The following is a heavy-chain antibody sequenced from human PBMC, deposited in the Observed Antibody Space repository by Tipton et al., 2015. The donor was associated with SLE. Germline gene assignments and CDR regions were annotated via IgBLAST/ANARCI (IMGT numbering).Heavy chain of an antibody. V-gene: IGHV1-69*05. Sequence: QLVQSGAEVKKPGSSVKVSCKASGGTFSSYAISWVRQAPGQGLEWMGGIIPIFGTANYAQKFQGRVTITTDESTSTAYMELNSLRAEDTAVYYCAKSDVRLASSGSYYVFDYWGQGTLVTVSS. CDR3: AKSDVRLASSGSYYVFDY. CDR1: GGTFSSYA. J-gene: IGHJ4*02. D-gene: IGHD1-26*01. CDR2: IIPIFGTA.